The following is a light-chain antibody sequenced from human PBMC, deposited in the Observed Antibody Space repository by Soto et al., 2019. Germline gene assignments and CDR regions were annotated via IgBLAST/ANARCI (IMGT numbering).Light chain of an antibody. CDR3: SSYAGSSNNV. J-gene: IGLJ1*01. Sequence: QSALTQPPSASGSPGQSVTISCTGTSSDVGGYKYVSWYQQHPGKAPKLMISEVSKRSSGGRDRFSGSKSGNTASLTVSGLQAEDEADYYCSSYAGSSNNVFGTGTKVTVL. V-gene: IGLV2-8*01. CDR2: EVS. CDR1: SSDVGGYKY.